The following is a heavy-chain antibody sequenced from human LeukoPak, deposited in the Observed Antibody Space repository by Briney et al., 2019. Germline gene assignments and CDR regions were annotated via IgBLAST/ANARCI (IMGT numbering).Heavy chain of an antibody. J-gene: IGHJ4*02. V-gene: IGHV1-69*01. D-gene: IGHD6-6*01. CDR1: GGTFSSYA. CDR3: ARDWGYSSSSGSDY. Sequence: SVKVSCKASGGTFSSYAISWVRQAPGQGLEWMGGIIPIFGTANYAQKFQGRVTITADESTSTAYMELSSLRSDDTAVYYCARDWGYSSSSGSDYWGQGTLVTVSS. CDR2: IIPIFGTA.